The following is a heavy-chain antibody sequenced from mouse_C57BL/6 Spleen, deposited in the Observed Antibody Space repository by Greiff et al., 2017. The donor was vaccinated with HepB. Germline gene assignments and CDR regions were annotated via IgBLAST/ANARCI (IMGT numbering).Heavy chain of an antibody. V-gene: IGHV1-15*01. J-gene: IGHJ3*01. CDR3: TREGLTTVPFAY. CDR1: GYTFTDYE. D-gene: IGHD1-1*01. CDR2: IDPETGGT. Sequence: QVQLQQSGAELVRPGASVTLSCKASGYTFTDYEMHWVKQTPVHGLEWIGAIDPETGGTAYNQKFQGKAILPADKSSSTAYMELRSLTSEDSAVYYCTREGLTTVPFAYWGQGTLVTVSA.